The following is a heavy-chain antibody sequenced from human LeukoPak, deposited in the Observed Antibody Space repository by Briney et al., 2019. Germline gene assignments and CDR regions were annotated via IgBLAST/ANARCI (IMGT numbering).Heavy chain of an antibody. CDR1: GFTFSKYW. CDR2: ISYDGSNK. D-gene: IGHD2-2*03. J-gene: IGHJ3*02. CDR3: AKDDWIFSKAFDI. Sequence: QSGGSLRLSCAASGFTFSKYWMTWVRQAPGKGLEWVAVISYDGSNKYYADSVKGRFTISRDNSNNTLYLQMDSLGTEDTAVYYCAKDDWIFSKAFDIWGQGTMVTVSS. V-gene: IGHV3-30*18.